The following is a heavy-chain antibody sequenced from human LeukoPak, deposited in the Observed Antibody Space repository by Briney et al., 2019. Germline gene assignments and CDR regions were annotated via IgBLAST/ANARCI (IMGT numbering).Heavy chain of an antibody. V-gene: IGHV4-59*11. D-gene: IGHD2-21*01. Sequence: SETLSLTCTVSGGSISSHYWSWIRQPPGKGLAWIGYIYYSGSTNYNPSLKSRVTISVDTSKNQFSLKLSSVTAADTAVYYCARGSRIRYYYYYYMDVWGKGTTVTVSS. CDR3: ARGSRIRYYYYYYMDV. J-gene: IGHJ6*03. CDR2: IYYSGST. CDR1: GGSISSHY.